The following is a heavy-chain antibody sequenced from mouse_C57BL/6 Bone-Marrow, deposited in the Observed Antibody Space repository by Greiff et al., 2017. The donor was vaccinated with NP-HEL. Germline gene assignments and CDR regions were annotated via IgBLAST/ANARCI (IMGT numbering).Heavy chain of an antibody. CDR1: GYTFTSYW. V-gene: IGHV1-50*01. J-gene: IGHJ4*01. CDR3: ARGLMAMDY. D-gene: IGHD1-3*01. Sequence: VQLQQPGAELVKPGASVKLSCKASGYTFTSYWMQWVKQRPGQGLEWIGEIDPSDSYTNYNQKFKGKATLTVDTSSSTAYMQLSSLTSEDSAVYYCARGLMAMDYWGQGTSVTVSS. CDR2: IDPSDSYT.